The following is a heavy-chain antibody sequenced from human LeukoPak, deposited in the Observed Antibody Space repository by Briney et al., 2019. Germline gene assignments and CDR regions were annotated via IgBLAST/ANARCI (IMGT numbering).Heavy chain of an antibody. CDR1: GFTFSSYW. D-gene: IGHD3-22*01. V-gene: IGHV3-7*01. Sequence: GGSLRLSCAASGFTFSSYWMSWVRQTPGKGLEWVANIKQDGSEKDYVDSVKSRFTISRDNAKNSLYLQMNSLRAEDTALYYCARGQPRPYYYESSAYYYGFDMWGQGTMVTVSS. J-gene: IGHJ3*02. CDR3: ARGQPRPYYYESSAYYYGFDM. CDR2: IKQDGSEK.